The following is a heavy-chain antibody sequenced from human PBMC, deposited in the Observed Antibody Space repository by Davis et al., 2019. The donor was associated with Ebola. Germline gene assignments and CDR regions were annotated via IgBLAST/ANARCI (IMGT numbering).Heavy chain of an antibody. CDR1: GFTFSSYS. D-gene: IGHD3-16*01. CDR2: ISSSSSYI. Sequence: GGSLRLSCAASGFTFSSYSMNWVRQAPGKGLEWVSSISSSSSYIYYADSVKGRFTISRDNAKNSLYLQMNSLRAEDTALYYCAKDISVEIWHLGEFDYWGQGTLVTVSS. J-gene: IGHJ4*02. V-gene: IGHV3-21*04. CDR3: AKDISVEIWHLGEFDY.